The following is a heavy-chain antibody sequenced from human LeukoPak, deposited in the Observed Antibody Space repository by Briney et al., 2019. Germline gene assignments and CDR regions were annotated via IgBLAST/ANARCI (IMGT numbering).Heavy chain of an antibody. CDR3: AREIAVAGSPAFDY. J-gene: IGHJ4*02. V-gene: IGHV4-59*01. D-gene: IGHD6-19*01. Sequence: PSETLSLTCTVSGGSISSYYWSWIRQPPGKGLEWIGYIYYSGSTNYNPSLKSRVTISVDTSKNQFSLKLSSVTAADTAVYYCAREIAVAGSPAFDYWGQGTLVTVSS. CDR2: IYYSGST. CDR1: GGSISSYY.